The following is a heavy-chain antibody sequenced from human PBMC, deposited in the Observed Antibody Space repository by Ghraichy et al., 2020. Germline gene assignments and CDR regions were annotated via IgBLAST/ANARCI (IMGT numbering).Heavy chain of an antibody. CDR2: IYYSGST. D-gene: IGHD5-24*01. CDR3: ARHLRREMASPWGSSFGP. J-gene: IGHJ5*02. CDR1: GGSISSSSYY. Sequence: SQTLSLTCTVSGGSISSSSYYWGWIRQPPGKGLEWIGSIYYSGSTYYNPSLKSRVTISVDTSKNQFSLKLSSVTAADTAVYYCARHLRREMASPWGSSFGPWGQGTLVTVSS. V-gene: IGHV4-39*01.